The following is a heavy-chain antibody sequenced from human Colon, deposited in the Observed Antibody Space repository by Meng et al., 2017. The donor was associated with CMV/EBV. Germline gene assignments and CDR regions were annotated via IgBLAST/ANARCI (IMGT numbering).Heavy chain of an antibody. CDR2: ISGNYDNNRNA. J-gene: IGHJ5*02. CDR3: ARDAAYSWKGANWFDP. CDR1: GYNFVSYG. Sequence: ASVKVSCKTSGYNFVSYGISWVRQAPGQGLEWLGWISGNYDNNRNAKSAQRLQGRVTLTTDTSTSTVYMELSRLRSDDTAVYYCARDAAYSWKGANWFDPWGQGTLVTVSS. V-gene: IGHV1-18*01. D-gene: IGHD1-1*01.